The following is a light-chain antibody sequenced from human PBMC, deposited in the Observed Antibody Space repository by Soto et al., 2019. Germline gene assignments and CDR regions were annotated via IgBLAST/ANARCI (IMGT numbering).Light chain of an antibody. V-gene: IGKV3-15*01. CDR3: QQYNNWPWG. CDR1: QSVSSN. CDR2: GAS. Sequence: EIVMTQSPATLSVSPGERATLSCRASQSVSSNLAWYQQKPGRAPRLLIYGASTRATGIPARFSGSGSGTEFTLTISSLQSEDFAVYYCQQYNNWPWGFGQGTKVEIK. J-gene: IGKJ1*01.